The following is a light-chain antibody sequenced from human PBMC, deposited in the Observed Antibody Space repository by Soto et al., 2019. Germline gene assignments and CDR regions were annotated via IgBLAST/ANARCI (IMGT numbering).Light chain of an antibody. V-gene: IGLV1-51*01. CDR2: DDN. CDR3: GSWDSSLSAYV. CDR1: SSNIGGNS. Sequence: QSVLTQPPSVSAAPGQKVTISCSGSSSNIGGNSVSWYQQLPGTAPKLLIYDDNKRPSGIPDRFSGSKSGTSATLGITGFQTGDEAEYYGGSWDSSLSAYVFGTGTKVTVL. J-gene: IGLJ1*01.